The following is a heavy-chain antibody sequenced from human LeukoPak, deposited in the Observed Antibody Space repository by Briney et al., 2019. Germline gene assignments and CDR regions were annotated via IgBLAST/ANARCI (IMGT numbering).Heavy chain of an antibody. CDR3: ARGRRIAAAGRNWFDP. Sequence: SETLSLTCAVCGGSFSGYYWSWIRQPPGKGLEWIGEINHSGSTNYNPSLKSRVTISVDTSKNQFSLKLSSVTAADTAVYYCARGRRIAAAGRNWFDPWGQGTLVTVSS. CDR2: INHSGST. CDR1: GGSFSGYY. V-gene: IGHV4-34*01. J-gene: IGHJ5*02. D-gene: IGHD6-13*01.